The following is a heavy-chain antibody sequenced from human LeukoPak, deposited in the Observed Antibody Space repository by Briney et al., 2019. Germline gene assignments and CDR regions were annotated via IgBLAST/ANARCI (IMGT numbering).Heavy chain of an antibody. CDR1: GFTFSSYS. Sequence: GGSLRLSCAASGFTFSSYSMNWVRQAPGKGLEWVSYISSSSSTIYYADSVRGRFTISRDNAKNSLHLQMNGLRAEDTAVYYCARGIAEAGTSWFDSWGQGTLVTVSS. J-gene: IGHJ5*01. D-gene: IGHD6-13*01. V-gene: IGHV3-48*01. CDR2: ISSSSSTI. CDR3: ARGIAEAGTSWFDS.